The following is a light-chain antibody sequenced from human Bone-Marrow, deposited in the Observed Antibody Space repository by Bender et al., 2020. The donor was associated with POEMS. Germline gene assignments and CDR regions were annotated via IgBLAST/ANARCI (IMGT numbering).Light chain of an antibody. CDR2: LDT. Sequence: SYELTQPPSVSVSPGQTASITCSGEKLGDKNVCWYQQKPGQSPVLVMYLDTSRPSGIPERFSGSNFGNTATLTISGTQAMDEADYYCQAWDSSIHAVFGGGTKLTVL. J-gene: IGLJ2*01. CDR3: QAWDSSIHAV. CDR1: KLGDKN. V-gene: IGLV3-1*01.